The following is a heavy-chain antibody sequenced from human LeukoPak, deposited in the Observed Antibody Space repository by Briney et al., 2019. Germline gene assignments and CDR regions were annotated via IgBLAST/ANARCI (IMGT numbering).Heavy chain of an antibody. CDR1: GYTFTSYG. V-gene: IGHV1-69*05. Sequence: SVKVSCKASGYTFTSYGISWVRQAPGQGLEWMGGIIPIFGTANYAQKFQGRVTITTDESTSTAYMELSSLRSEDTAVYYCARVGGTRSDAFDIWGQGTMVTVSS. CDR3: ARVGGTRSDAFDI. CDR2: IIPIFGTA. D-gene: IGHD1-1*01. J-gene: IGHJ3*02.